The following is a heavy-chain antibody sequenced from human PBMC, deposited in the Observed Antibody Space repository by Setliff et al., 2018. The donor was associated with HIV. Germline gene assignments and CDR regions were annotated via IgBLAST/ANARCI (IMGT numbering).Heavy chain of an antibody. J-gene: IGHJ4*02. CDR2: ISSISTTT. V-gene: IGHV3-48*01. CDR1: GFTFSSYA. Sequence: PSETLSLSCAASGFTFSSYAMSWVRQAPGKGLEWVSAISSISTTTHYADSVKGRFTITRDNAKDSLYLQMNSLRAEDTAVYFCARPHYYDSNGYYQAFDNWGQGTPVTVSS. CDR3: ARPHYYDSNGYYQAFDN. D-gene: IGHD3-22*01.